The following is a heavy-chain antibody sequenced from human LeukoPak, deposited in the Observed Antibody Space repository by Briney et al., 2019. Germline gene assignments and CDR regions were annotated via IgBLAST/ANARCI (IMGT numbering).Heavy chain of an antibody. J-gene: IGHJ4*02. CDR2: INPNSGGT. D-gene: IGHD3-22*01. V-gene: IGHV1-2*02. Sequence: GPVKVSCKASGYTFTGYYMHWVRQAPGQGLEWMGWINPNSGGTNYAQKFQGRVTMTRDMSTSTVYMELNSLRSEDTAVYYCAREGDSSGSLNYWGQGTLVTVSS. CDR3: AREGDSSGSLNY. CDR1: GYTFTGYY.